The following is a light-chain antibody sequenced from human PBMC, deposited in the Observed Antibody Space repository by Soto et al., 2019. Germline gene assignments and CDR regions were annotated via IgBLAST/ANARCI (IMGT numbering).Light chain of an antibody. CDR2: EVN. J-gene: IGLJ1*01. CDR1: SSDVGSYYY. CDR3: SSYTSSSTLV. V-gene: IGLV2-14*01. Sequence: SVLTQPASVSGSPGQSITISCTGTSSDVGSYYYVSWYQQHPGTAPKLMISEVNKRPSGVSDRFSGSKSGNTASLTISGLQDEDEADYYCSSYTSSSTLVFGTGTKVTVL.